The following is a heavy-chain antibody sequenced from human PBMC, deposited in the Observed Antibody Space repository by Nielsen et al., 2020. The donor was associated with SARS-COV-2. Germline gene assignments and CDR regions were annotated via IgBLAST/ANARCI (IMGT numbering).Heavy chain of an antibody. CDR2: ITPIFGTA. J-gene: IGHJ4*02. CDR1: GGTLSSYA. V-gene: IGHV1-69*06. CDR3: ARFSRYYYDSSGYPANFDY. D-gene: IGHD3-22*01. Sequence: SVKVSCKASGGTLSSYAIRWVRQAPGQGLEWVGGITPIFGTANYAQKCQCRVTITADKSTSTDYMELSSLRSEDTAVYFCARFSRYYYDSSGYPANFDYWGQGTLVTVSS.